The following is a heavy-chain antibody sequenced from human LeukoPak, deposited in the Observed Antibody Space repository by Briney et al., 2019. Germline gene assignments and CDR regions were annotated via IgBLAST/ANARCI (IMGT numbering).Heavy chain of an antibody. CDR1: GYTFTGYY. Sequence: ASVKVSCKASGYTFTGYYMHWVRQAPGQGLEWMGWINPSSGGTNYAQKFQGRVTMTRDTSISTAYMELSRLRSDDTAVYYCARVSWFGELLFPFDYWGQGTLVTVSS. D-gene: IGHD3-10*01. V-gene: IGHV1-2*02. J-gene: IGHJ4*02. CDR3: ARVSWFGELLFPFDY. CDR2: INPSSGGT.